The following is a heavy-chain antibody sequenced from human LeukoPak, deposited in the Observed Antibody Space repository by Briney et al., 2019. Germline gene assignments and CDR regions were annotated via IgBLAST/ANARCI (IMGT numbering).Heavy chain of an antibody. D-gene: IGHD6-6*01. J-gene: IGHJ4*02. CDR2: IIPIFGTA. CDR3: ASATAHDQLDISGPFDY. V-gene: IGHV1-69*01. CDR1: GGTFSSYA. Sequence: ASVKVSCKASGGTFSSYAISWVRQAPGQGLEWMGGIIPIFGTANYAQKFQGRVTITADESTSTAYMELSSLRSEDTAVYYCASATAHDQLDISGPFDYWGQGTLVTVSS.